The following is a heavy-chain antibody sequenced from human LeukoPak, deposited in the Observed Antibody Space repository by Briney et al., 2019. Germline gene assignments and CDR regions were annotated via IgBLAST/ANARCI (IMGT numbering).Heavy chain of an antibody. Sequence: GGSLRLSCAASGFTFSSYEMNWVRQAPGKGLEWVSSISRGGSPIFYADSVRGRFTTSRDNAKKSLFLQMTSLRAEDTAVYYCARDVLEWFHRGDAFDIWGQGTMVTVSS. D-gene: IGHD3-3*01. V-gene: IGHV3-48*03. CDR2: ISRGGSPI. CDR3: ARDVLEWFHRGDAFDI. CDR1: GFTFSSYE. J-gene: IGHJ3*02.